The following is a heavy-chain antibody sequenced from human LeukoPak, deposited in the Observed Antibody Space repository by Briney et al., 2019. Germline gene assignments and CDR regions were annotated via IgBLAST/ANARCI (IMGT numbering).Heavy chain of an antibody. J-gene: IGHJ3*02. CDR1: GFTFDDYG. Sequence: PGGSLRLSCAASGFTFDDYGMSWVRQAPGKGLEWVSGINWNGGSTGYADSMKGRFTISRDNAKNSLYLQMNSLRAEDTALYYCARVKDSSGSLGAFDIWGQGTMVTVSS. V-gene: IGHV3-20*04. CDR2: INWNGGST. CDR3: ARVKDSSGSLGAFDI. D-gene: IGHD3-22*01.